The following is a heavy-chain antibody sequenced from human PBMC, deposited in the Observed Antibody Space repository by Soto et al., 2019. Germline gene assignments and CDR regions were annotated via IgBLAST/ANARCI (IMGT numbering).Heavy chain of an antibody. CDR3: ARDYAPSNWYNWVHP. CDR1: GLIPSTDG. CDR2: LSHDRNAQ. J-gene: IGHJ5*02. D-gene: IGHD2-2*01. Sequence: PAQCLTLSCAASGLIPSTDGIQWDRQAPGKGLKWLAMLSHDRNAQYYLDSVKGRFSVSRDNSKNKLHLHMNSLRFEDTGLYYCARDYAPSNWYNWVHPCGQGTLVTV. V-gene: IGHV3-30*03.